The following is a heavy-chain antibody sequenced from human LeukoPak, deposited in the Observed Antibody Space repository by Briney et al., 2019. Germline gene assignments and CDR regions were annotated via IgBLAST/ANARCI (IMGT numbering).Heavy chain of an antibody. D-gene: IGHD3/OR15-3a*01. J-gene: IGHJ4*02. CDR3: TAGTGRSDFDY. CDR1: GFTFNNAW. CDR2: IKRKGDGGTI. V-gene: IGHV3-15*01. Sequence: GGSLRLSCAASGFTFNNAWMSWVRQAPGKGLERVGRIKRKGDGGTIDYAAPVKGRFTISRDDSKNTLYLQMNSLKSEDTAVYYCTAGTGRSDFDYWGQGTLVTVSS.